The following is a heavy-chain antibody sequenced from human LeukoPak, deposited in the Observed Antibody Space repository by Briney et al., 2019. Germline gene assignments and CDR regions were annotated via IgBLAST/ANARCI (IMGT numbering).Heavy chain of an antibody. D-gene: IGHD4-17*01. CDR1: GFTFTSYG. V-gene: IGHV3-21*01. J-gene: IGHJ4*02. Sequence: RGSLRLSCTASGFTFTSYGMNWVRQAPGKGLDWVSFIDTSGSYIYYGDSLKGRVTISRDNAKNSLYLQMNSLRAEDTAVYYCARESDTVRRPVDYWGQGTLVTVSS. CDR3: ARESDTVRRPVDY. CDR2: IDTSGSYI.